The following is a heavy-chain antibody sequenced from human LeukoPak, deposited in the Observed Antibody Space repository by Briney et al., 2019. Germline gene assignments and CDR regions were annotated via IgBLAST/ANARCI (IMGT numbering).Heavy chain of an antibody. J-gene: IGHJ3*02. Sequence: PGESLKISRKGSGYSFTSYWIGWVRQMPGKGLEWMGIIYPGDSDTRYSPSFQGQVTISADKSISTAYLQWSSLKASDTAMYYCARSHTFGDSFYAFDIWGQGTMVTVSS. CDR3: ARSHTFGDSFYAFDI. V-gene: IGHV5-51*01. D-gene: IGHD2-15*01. CDR2: IYPGDSDT. CDR1: GYSFTSYW.